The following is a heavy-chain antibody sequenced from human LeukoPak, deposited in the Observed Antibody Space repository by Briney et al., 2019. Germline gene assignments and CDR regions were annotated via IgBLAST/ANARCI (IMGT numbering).Heavy chain of an antibody. V-gene: IGHV7-4-1*02. J-gene: IGHJ3*02. Sequence: ASVKVSCKASGYTFTKHAINWVRQAPGQGPEWVGWINTNTGNPTYAQGFTGRFVFSLDTSVSTAYLQVSSLKTEDTAVYYCAKYYSDFGAFDIWGQGTMVVVSS. CDR2: INTNTGNP. CDR3: AKYYSDFGAFDI. D-gene: IGHD2/OR15-2a*01. CDR1: GYTFTKHA.